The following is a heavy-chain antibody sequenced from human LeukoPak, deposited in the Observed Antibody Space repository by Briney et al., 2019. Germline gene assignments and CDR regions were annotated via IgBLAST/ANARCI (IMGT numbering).Heavy chain of an antibody. CDR3: ARDGVGTTYYDFWSGNGFDP. J-gene: IGHJ5*02. CDR2: IYTSGST. D-gene: IGHD3-3*01. Sequence: PSQTLSLTCTVSGGSISSGSYYWSWIRQPAGKGLEWIGRIYTSGSTNYNPSLKSRVTISVDTSKNQFSLKLGSVTAADTAVYYCARDGVGTTYYDFWSGNGFDPWGQGTLVTVSS. V-gene: IGHV4-61*02. CDR1: GGSISSGSYY.